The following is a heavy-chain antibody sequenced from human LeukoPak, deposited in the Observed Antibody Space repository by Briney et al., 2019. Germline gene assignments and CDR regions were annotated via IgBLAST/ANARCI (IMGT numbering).Heavy chain of an antibody. J-gene: IGHJ4*02. Sequence: WASVKVSCKASGYTFIGYYMHWVRQAPGQGLEWMGWINPNSGDTNYSHKFQGRVTMTRDTSFSTAYMELSRLRSDDTALYYCARGPTDWGTYQVPDYWGQGTLVTVSS. V-gene: IGHV1-2*07. CDR1: GYTFIGYY. CDR2: INPNSGDT. D-gene: IGHD3-16*02. CDR3: ARGPTDWGTYQVPDY.